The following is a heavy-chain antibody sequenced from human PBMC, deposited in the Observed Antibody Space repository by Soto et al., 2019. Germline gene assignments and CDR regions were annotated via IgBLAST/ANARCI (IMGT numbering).Heavy chain of an antibody. CDR3: AREDLRHDYGDYGPSNVDY. D-gene: IGHD4-17*01. Sequence: GGSLRLSCGASGFTFSSYWMSWVRQAPGKGLEWVANIKQDGSEKYYVDSVKGRFTISRDNAKNSLYLQMNSLRAEDTAVYYCAREDLRHDYGDYGPSNVDYWGQGTLVTVSS. CDR2: IKQDGSEK. J-gene: IGHJ4*02. CDR1: GFTFSSYW. V-gene: IGHV3-7*01.